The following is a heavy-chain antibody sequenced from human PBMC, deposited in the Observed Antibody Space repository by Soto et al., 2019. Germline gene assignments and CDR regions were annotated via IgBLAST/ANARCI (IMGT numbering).Heavy chain of an antibody. Sequence: GASVKVSCKASGYTFTSYGISWVRQAPGQGLEWMGWISAYNGNTNYAQKLQGRVTMTTDTSTSTAYMELRSLRSDDTAVYYCARVLCSTSCYDPYYYYYMDVWGKGTTVTVSS. CDR3: ARVLCSTSCYDPYYYYYMDV. CDR2: ISAYNGNT. V-gene: IGHV1-18*01. D-gene: IGHD2-2*01. J-gene: IGHJ6*03. CDR1: GYTFTSYG.